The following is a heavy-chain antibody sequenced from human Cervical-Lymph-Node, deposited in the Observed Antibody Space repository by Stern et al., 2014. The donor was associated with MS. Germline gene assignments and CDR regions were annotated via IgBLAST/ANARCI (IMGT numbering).Heavy chain of an antibody. CDR2: IFPGGSDI. V-gene: IGHV5-51*01. Sequence: EVQLXXXGPEVKRPGESLKISCQASGYTFTSYWIGWVRQMPGKGLEWIAIIFPGGSDIRYSPSFQGQVTISADKASRPAYLQWXXLXXXXTXIYYCARQRYFDYWGQGTLVTVSS. J-gene: IGHJ4*02. CDR3: ARQRYFDY. CDR1: GYTFTSYW.